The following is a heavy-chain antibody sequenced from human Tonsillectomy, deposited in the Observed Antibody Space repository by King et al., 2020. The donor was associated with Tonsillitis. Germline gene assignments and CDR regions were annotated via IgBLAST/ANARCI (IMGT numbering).Heavy chain of an antibody. CDR1: GYTFTSYY. V-gene: IGHV1-46*01. CDR3: ARDRPCSSASCYGGSWFDP. J-gene: IGHJ5*02. Sequence: EQLVQSGAEVKKPGASVKVSCKASGYTFTSYYMHWVRQATGQGLEWMGMINPSGGTTSYAQKFQGRVTMTRDTSTNTVYMELSSLRSEDTAVYYCARDRPCSSASCYGGSWFDPWGQGTLVTVCS. CDR2: INPSGGTT. D-gene: IGHD2-2*01.